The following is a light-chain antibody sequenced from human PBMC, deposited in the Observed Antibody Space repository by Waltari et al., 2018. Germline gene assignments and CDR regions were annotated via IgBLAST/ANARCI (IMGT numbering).Light chain of an antibody. V-gene: IGKV2-29*02. J-gene: IGKJ5*01. CDR2: EVS. CDR3: MQGIHLSIT. CDR1: QSLLHSDGKTY. Sequence: DIVMTQTPLSLSVTPGQPASISCKSSQSLLHSDGKTYLYWYLQKPGQSPQLLIYEVSSRVSGVPDRFSGRGLGTDFTLKISRVEAEDVGVYYCMQGIHLSITFGQGTRLEIK.